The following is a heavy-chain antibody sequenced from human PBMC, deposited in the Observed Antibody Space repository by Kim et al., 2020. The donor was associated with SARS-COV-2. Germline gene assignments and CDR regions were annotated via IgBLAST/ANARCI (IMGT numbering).Heavy chain of an antibody. J-gene: IGHJ4*02. CDR3: ARGWWGSSSKSHFDY. CDR2: IFHSGSV. D-gene: IGHD2-8*02. Sequence: SETLSLTCAVSGGSIITGGYSWNWIRQPPGGNLEWIGFIFHSGSVYYNPVLASRVNISIDTSKNQFSLNLTSATAADTAVYFCARGWWGSSSKSHFDYWGQGSLVTVSS. CDR1: GGSIITGGYS. V-gene: IGHV4-30-2*01.